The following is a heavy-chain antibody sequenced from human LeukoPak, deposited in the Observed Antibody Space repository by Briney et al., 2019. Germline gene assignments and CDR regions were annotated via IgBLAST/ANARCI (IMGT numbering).Heavy chain of an antibody. CDR1: GGSISSSRHY. Sequence: SETLSLTCTVSGGSISSSRHYWGWIRQPPGKGLEWIGNIYYSGSTYYNPSLKSRVTISVDTSKNQFSLKVTSVTAADTAVCYCARLLKYSGSYHCDSWGQGTLVTVSS. J-gene: IGHJ5*01. V-gene: IGHV4-39*01. CDR2: IYYSGST. D-gene: IGHD1-26*01. CDR3: ARLLKYSGSYHCDS.